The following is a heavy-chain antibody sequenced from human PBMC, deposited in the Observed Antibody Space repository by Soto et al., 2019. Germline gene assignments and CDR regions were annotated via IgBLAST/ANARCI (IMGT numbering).Heavy chain of an antibody. V-gene: IGHV4-30-4*01. CDR3: ARDPLYDYGDLSHVFDM. J-gene: IGHJ3*02. D-gene: IGHD4-17*01. CDR2: IYHTGRT. CDR1: GDSMSRGDYY. Sequence: QVQLQESGPGLVTPSQTLSLSCTVSGDSMSRGDYYWSWIRQPPGKGLEWIGFIYHTGRTYYSPSLKGRVDISVDKATNQFSLKLSSVTAADTAVYYCARDPLYDYGDLSHVFDMWGQGTMVTVSS.